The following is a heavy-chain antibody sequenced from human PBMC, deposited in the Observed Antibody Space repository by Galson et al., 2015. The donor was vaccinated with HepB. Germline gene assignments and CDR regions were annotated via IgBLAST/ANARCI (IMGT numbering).Heavy chain of an antibody. CDR1: GYTFTSYG. CDR3: ARSIILDSFSSSWGNNWFDP. D-gene: IGHD6-13*01. V-gene: IGHV1-18*01. CDR2: ISAYNGNT. Sequence: SVKVSCKASGYTFTSYGISWVRQAPGQGLEWMGWISAYNGNTNYAQKLQGRVTMTTDTSTSTAYMELRSLRSDDTTVYYCARSIILDSFSSSWGNNWFDPWGQGTLVTVSS. J-gene: IGHJ5*02.